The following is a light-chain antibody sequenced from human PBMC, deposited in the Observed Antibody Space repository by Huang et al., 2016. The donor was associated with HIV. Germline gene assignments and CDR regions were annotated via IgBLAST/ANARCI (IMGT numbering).Light chain of an antibody. Sequence: EIVLTQSPGTLSLSPGERATLSYRASQSVSSSYLAWYQQKPGQAPRLLIYGASSRATDIPDRFSGSGSGTDFTLTISRLEPEDFAVYYCQQYGSSVTFGPGTKVDIK. CDR3: QQYGSSVT. CDR2: GAS. V-gene: IGKV3-20*01. CDR1: QSVSSSY. J-gene: IGKJ3*01.